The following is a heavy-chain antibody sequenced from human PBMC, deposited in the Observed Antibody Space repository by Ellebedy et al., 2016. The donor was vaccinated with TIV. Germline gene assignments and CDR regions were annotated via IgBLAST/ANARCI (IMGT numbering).Heavy chain of an antibody. CDR2: ISAYNGNT. D-gene: IGHD6-13*01. J-gene: IGHJ6*03. V-gene: IGHV1-18*01. Sequence: ASVKVSCXASGYTFTSYGISWVRQAPGQGLEWMGGISAYNGNTNYAQKLQGRVTMTTDTSTSTAYMELRSLRSDDTAVYYWSRERSDSSGWYGYYYYMDVWGKGTTVTVSS. CDR1: GYTFTSYG. CDR3: SRERSDSSGWYGYYYYMDV.